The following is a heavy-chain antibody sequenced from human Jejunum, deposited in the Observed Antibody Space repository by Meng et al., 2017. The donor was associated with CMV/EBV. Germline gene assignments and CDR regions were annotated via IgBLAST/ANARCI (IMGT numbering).Heavy chain of an antibody. V-gene: IGHV5-51*01. Sequence: SGSSFTDFWIGWVRQMPGKGLEWMGLFYPGDSDTRYNPTFQGQVTMSADKSISTVYLQWSSLRASDTGIYYCATQTGLGNDAFDIWGQGTMVTVSS. D-gene: IGHD3/OR15-3a*01. J-gene: IGHJ3*02. CDR1: GSSFTDFW. CDR2: FYPGDSDT. CDR3: ATQTGLGNDAFDI.